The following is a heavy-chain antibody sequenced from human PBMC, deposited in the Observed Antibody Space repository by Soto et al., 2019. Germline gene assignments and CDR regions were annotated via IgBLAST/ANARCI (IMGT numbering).Heavy chain of an antibody. CDR3: ARVEVTRTTKFYHYMDV. J-gene: IGHJ6*03. D-gene: IGHD2-21*02. CDR1: VGTFSDYN. V-gene: IGHV1-69*02. Sequence: VQLVQSGAEVKRPGSSVKVSCKAPVGTFSDYNIAWVRQARGQGLEWMGRIIPKLGITNYAHKFQDRVRITADKATSTAYMDLTSLRYEDMAVYFCARVEVTRTTKFYHYMDVWGEWTSVTVS. CDR2: IIPKLGIT.